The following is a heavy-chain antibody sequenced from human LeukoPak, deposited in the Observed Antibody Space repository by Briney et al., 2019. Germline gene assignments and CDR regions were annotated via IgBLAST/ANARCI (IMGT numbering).Heavy chain of an antibody. D-gene: IGHD3-10*01. CDR2: IHHSGNS. V-gene: IGHV4-59*02. CDR3: TRVHGGLNS. CDR1: GASVTDYY. Sequence: PSETLSLTCTVSGASVTDYYWSWIRQSPGKGLEWISYIHHSGNSDYNPSLRSRVTTSLDTSKNQFSLNLISVTAADTAVYYCTRVHGGLNSWSREPLVTVSS. J-gene: IGHJ4*02.